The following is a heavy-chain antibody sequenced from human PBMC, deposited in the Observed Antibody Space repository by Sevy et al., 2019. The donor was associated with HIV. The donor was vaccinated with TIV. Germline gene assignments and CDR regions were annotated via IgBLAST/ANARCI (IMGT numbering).Heavy chain of an antibody. CDR1: GFTFSSYE. CDR3: AKDFYDSSGYYPMEAFDI. CDR2: ISNSGSTI. V-gene: IGHV3-48*03. D-gene: IGHD3-22*01. J-gene: IGHJ3*02. Sequence: GGSLRLSCTASGFTFSSYEMNWVRQAPGKGLEWVSYISNSGSTIHYSDSVKGRFTISRDNSKNTLFLQMDSLRAEDTAVYYCAKDFYDSSGYYPMEAFDIWGQGTMVTVSS.